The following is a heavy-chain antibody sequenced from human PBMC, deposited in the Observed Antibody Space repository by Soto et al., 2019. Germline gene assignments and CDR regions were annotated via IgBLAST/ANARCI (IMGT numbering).Heavy chain of an antibody. CDR3: VRSRYGGCFDF. Sequence: WGSLRLSCSASGFTFSSYWITWVRQAPGKGLEWVAKIKQDGSDKYYVESVKGRFTISRDNAKDSLHLQINSLRAEDTAVYYCVRSRYGGCFDFWGQGTLVTVSS. CDR2: IKQDGSDK. CDR1: GFTFSSYW. V-gene: IGHV3-7*04. J-gene: IGHJ4*02. D-gene: IGHD4-17*01.